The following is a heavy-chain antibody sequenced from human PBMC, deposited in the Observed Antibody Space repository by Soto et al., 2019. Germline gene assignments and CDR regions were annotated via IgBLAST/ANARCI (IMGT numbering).Heavy chain of an antibody. J-gene: IGHJ6*02. D-gene: IGHD2-2*01. CDR1: GGTFSNYA. Sequence: QVQLVQSGAEVRKPGSSVTVSCKASGGTFSNYAISWVRQAPGQGLEWMGGIIPIVVTGSYADTFQCRVKITADEPTTTAYMGLSSLRFEDTAVYYCARVVILVPTASTHYYYHMDVWGPGTTVTVSS. CDR2: IIPIVVTG. V-gene: IGHV1-69*01. CDR3: ARVVILVPTASTHYYYHMDV.